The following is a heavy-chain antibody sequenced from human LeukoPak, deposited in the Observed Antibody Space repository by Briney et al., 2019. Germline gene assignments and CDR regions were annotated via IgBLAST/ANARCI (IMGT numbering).Heavy chain of an antibody. CDR2: IYYSGST. CDR3: ARAQAARFDY. V-gene: IGHV4-59*12. Sequence: PSETLSLTCTVSGGSMSSYYWNWIRQPPGKGLEWIGSIYYSGSTYYNPSLKSRVTISVDTSKNQFSLKLSSVTAADTAVYYCARAQAARFDYWGQGTLVTVSS. J-gene: IGHJ4*02. CDR1: GGSMSSYY. D-gene: IGHD6-6*01.